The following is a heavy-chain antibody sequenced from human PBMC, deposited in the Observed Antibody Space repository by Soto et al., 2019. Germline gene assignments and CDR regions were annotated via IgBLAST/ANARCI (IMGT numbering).Heavy chain of an antibody. J-gene: IGHJ4*02. D-gene: IGHD1-7*01. Sequence: GGSLRLSCAASGFTFSSYGMHWVRQAPGKGLEWVAVIWYDGSNKYYADSVKGRFTISRDNSKNTLYLQMNSLRAEDTAVYYCARERDTETTYCDYWGQGTLFTVSS. CDR2: IWYDGSNK. V-gene: IGHV3-33*01. CDR3: ARERDTETTYCDY. CDR1: GFTFSSYG.